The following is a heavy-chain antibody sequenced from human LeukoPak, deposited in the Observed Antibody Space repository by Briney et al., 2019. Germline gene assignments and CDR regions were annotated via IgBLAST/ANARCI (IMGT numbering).Heavy chain of an antibody. CDR2: IYSGGST. V-gene: IGHV3-53*01. D-gene: IGHD3-22*01. CDR3: ARAGDSSGYYYAVDY. CDR1: GFTFDDYA. J-gene: IGHJ4*02. Sequence: GGSLRLSCAASGFTFDDYAMHWVRQAPGKGLEWVSVIYSGGSTYYADSVKGRFTISRDNSKNTLYLQMNSLRAEDTAVYYCARAGDSSGYYYAVDYWGQGTLVTVSS.